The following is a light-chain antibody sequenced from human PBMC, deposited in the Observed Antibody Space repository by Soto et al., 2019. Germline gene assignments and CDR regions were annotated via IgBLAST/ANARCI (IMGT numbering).Light chain of an antibody. CDR3: SSYSISSTLGV. V-gene: IGLV2-14*01. CDR2: DVS. CDR1: SSDVGSYNY. J-gene: IGLJ2*01. Sequence: QSALTQPASASGSPGQSITISCTGTSSDVGSYNYVSWYQQHPGKAPKLMIYDVSNRPSGVSNRFSGSKSGNTASLTISGLQAEDEADYYCSSYSISSTLGVFGGGTKLTVL.